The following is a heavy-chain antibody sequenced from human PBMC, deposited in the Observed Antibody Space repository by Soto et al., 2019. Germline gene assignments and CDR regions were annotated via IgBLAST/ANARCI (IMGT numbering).Heavy chain of an antibody. CDR3: AGRGYYDFWSGYYTLSYFDY. Sequence: KASETLSLTCTVSGGSISSSSYYWGWIRQPPGKGLEWIGSIYYSGSTYYNPSLKSRVTISVDTSKNQFSLKLSSVTAADTAVYYCAGRGYYDFWSGYYTLSYFDYWGQGTLVTVSS. CDR2: IYYSGST. V-gene: IGHV4-39*01. CDR1: GGSISSSSYY. J-gene: IGHJ4*02. D-gene: IGHD3-3*01.